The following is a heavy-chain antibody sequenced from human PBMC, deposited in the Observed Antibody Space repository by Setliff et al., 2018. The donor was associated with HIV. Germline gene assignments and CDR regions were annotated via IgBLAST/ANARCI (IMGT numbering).Heavy chain of an antibody. CDR1: GYTFTGYH. CDR2: INPHSGGT. Sequence: GASVKVSCKASGYTFTGYHMHWVRQAPGQGLEWMGWINPHSGGTKYAQKFQGRVTMTRDTSISAAYMELSRLRSDDTAVYYCARVDCSSTRCYAVDIWGQGTMVTVSS. J-gene: IGHJ3*02. V-gene: IGHV1-2*02. D-gene: IGHD2-2*01. CDR3: ARVDCSSTRCYAVDI.